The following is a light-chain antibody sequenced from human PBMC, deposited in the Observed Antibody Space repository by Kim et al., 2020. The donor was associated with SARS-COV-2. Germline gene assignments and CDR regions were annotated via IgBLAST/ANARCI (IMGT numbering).Light chain of an antibody. CDR1: QSVLYSSNNKDY. CDR2: LSS. CDR3: QQYYSLPFT. Sequence: ATINCKSSQSVLYSSNNKDYLAWYQHKPGQPPKLLIYLSSTRELGVPDRFRGSGSGTDFTLTISSLQAEDVAVYYCQQYYSLPFTFGPGTKVDIK. V-gene: IGKV4-1*01. J-gene: IGKJ3*01.